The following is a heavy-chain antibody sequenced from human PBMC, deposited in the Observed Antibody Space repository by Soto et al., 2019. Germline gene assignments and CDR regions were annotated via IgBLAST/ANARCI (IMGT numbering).Heavy chain of an antibody. CDR2: INAGNGNT. V-gene: IGHV1-3*01. CDR1: GYTFTSYA. D-gene: IGHD1-26*01. Sequence: ASVKVSCKASGYTFTSYAMHWVRQAPGQRLEWMGWINAGNGNTKYSQKFQGRVTITRDTSASTAYMELSSLRSEDTAVYYCARDSTLVEWELPTDYWGQGTLVTVSS. CDR3: ARDSTLVEWELPTDY. J-gene: IGHJ4*02.